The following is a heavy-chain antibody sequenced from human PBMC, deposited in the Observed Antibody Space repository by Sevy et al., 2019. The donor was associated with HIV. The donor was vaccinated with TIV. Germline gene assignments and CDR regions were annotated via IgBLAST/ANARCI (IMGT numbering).Heavy chain of an antibody. CDR1: GGSITTADYY. D-gene: IGHD3-16*01. J-gene: IGHJ3*01. CDR2: IHHTGNT. Sequence: SETLSLTCTVSGGSITTADYYWSWIRQTPGKGLEWIGCIHHTGNTYYNPSLKSRVSSISVDTSKNQFSLKLSSMTAADTAVYYCARGVGGPGVRITFGGVKYGFDFWGQGRMVTVSS. CDR3: ARGVGGPGVRITFGGVKYGFDF. V-gene: IGHV4-30-4*01.